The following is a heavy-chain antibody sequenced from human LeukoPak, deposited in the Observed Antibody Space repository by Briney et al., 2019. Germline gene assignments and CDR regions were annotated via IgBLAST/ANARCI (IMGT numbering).Heavy chain of an antibody. D-gene: IGHD4-17*01. Sequence: GGSLRLSCAASGFTFSNYWMSWVRQAPGKGLEWVANIKQDGSEKYYVDSVKGRFTISRDNAKNSLYLQMNSLRAEDTAVYYCARDTYSSTVTPLVYWGQGTLVTASS. J-gene: IGHJ4*02. V-gene: IGHV3-7*01. CDR1: GFTFSNYW. CDR3: ARDTYSSTVTPLVY. CDR2: IKQDGSEK.